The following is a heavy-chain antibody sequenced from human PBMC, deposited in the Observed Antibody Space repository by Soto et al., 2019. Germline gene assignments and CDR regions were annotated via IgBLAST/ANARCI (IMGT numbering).Heavy chain of an antibody. Sequence: GGSLRLSCAASGFTFSDYHMSWIRQAPGQGLQWVSYIVSSGRRMHYADSVKGRFTVSRDNAKNSVYLQMNSLRAEDTAVYYCARTDFRSDYSDYYFALDVWGQGTTVTVSS. CDR3: ARTDFRSDYSDYYFALDV. J-gene: IGHJ6*02. CDR2: IVSSGRRM. V-gene: IGHV3-11*01. CDR1: GFTFSDYH. D-gene: IGHD3-3*01.